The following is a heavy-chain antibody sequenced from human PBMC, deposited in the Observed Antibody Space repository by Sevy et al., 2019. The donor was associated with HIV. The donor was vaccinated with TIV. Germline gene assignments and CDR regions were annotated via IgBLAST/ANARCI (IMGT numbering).Heavy chain of an antibody. CDR3: ARDLGGYYGSSGYPNWFDP. CDR2: IYYSGST. J-gene: IGHJ5*02. Sequence: SETLSLTCTVSGGSISSGGYYWSWIRQHPGKGLEWIGYIYYSGSTYYNPSLKSRVTISVDTSKNQFSLKLSSVTAADTAVYYCARDLGGYYGSSGYPNWFDPWGQGTLVTVSS. CDR1: GGSISSGGYY. V-gene: IGHV4-31*02. D-gene: IGHD3-22*01.